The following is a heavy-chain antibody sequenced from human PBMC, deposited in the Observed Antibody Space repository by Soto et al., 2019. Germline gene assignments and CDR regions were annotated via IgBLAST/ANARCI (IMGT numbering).Heavy chain of an antibody. CDR1: GFTFSSYG. Sequence: PRLSCAASGFTFSSYGMHWVRQAPGKGLEWVAVISYDGSNKYYADSVKGRFTISRDNSKNTLYLHMNSLRAEDTAVYYCAKDTHPSGVPAATTDWGQGTLVTVSS. CDR3: AKDTHPSGVPAATTD. D-gene: IGHD2-2*01. CDR2: ISYDGSNK. V-gene: IGHV3-30*18. J-gene: IGHJ4*02.